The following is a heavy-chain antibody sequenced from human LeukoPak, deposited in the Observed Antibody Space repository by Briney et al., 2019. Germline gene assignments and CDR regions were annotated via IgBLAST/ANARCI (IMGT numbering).Heavy chain of an antibody. CDR2: INPNSGGT. CDR3: ARGSYDFWSGYPQGDY. D-gene: IGHD3-3*01. CDR1: GYTFTGYY. Sequence: GASVKVSCKASGYTFTGYYMHWVRQAPGQGLEWMGWINPNSGGTNYAQKFQGRVTMTRDTSISTAYMELSRLRSDDTAVYYCARGSYDFWSGYPQGDYWGQGTLVTVSS. J-gene: IGHJ4*02. V-gene: IGHV1-2*02.